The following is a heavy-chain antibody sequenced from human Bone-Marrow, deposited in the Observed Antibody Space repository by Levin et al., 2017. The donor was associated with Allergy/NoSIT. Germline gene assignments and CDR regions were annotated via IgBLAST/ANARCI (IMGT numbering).Heavy chain of an antibody. V-gene: IGHV3-7*01. J-gene: IGHJ3*02. Sequence: GESLKISCAASGFTFSSYWMSWVRQAPGKGLEWVANIKQDGSEKYYVDSVKGRFTISRDNAKNSLYLQMNSLRAEDTAVYYCARVRGVVRGVDAFDIWGQGTMVTVSS. D-gene: IGHD3-10*01. CDR3: ARVRGVVRGVDAFDI. CDR2: IKQDGSEK. CDR1: GFTFSSYW.